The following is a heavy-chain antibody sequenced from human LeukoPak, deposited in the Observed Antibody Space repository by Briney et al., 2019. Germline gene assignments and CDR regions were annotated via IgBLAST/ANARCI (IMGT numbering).Heavy chain of an antibody. D-gene: IGHD3-3*01. CDR2: ISGSGGST. Sequence: PGGSLRLSCAASGLTFSSYAMSWVRQAPGKGLEWVSAISGSGGSTYYADSVKGRFTISRDNSKNTLYLQMNSLRAEDTAVYYCAKHTIFGVVIQYYFDYWGQGTLVTVSS. CDR1: GLTFSSYA. J-gene: IGHJ4*02. CDR3: AKHTIFGVVIQYYFDY. V-gene: IGHV3-23*01.